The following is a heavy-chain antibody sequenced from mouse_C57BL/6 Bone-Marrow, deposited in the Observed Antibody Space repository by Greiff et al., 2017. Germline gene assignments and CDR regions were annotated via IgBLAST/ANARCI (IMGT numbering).Heavy chain of an antibody. Sequence: VQLQQSGAELVRPGASVKLSCTASGFNIKDYYMLWVKQRPEQGLEWIGRIDPEDGDTEYAPKFQGKATMTADTSSNPAYLQLSSLTSEDTAVYYCTHSIYDGYYTYAMDYWGQGTSVTVSS. V-gene: IGHV14-1*01. D-gene: IGHD2-3*01. J-gene: IGHJ4*01. CDR3: THSIYDGYYTYAMDY. CDR2: IDPEDGDT. CDR1: GFNIKDYY.